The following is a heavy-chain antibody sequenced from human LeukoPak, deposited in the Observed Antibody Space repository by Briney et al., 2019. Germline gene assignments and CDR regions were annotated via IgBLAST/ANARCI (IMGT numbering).Heavy chain of an antibody. CDR1: GYTFTSYD. Sequence: GASVKVSCKASGYTFTSYDINWVRQATGQGLEWMGWMDPNSGNTGYAQKFQGRVTMTRDTSISTAYMELSRLRSDDTAVYYCARARAIVPAPLGYWGQGTLVTVSS. V-gene: IGHV1-8*01. CDR2: MDPNSGNT. D-gene: IGHD2-2*01. J-gene: IGHJ4*02. CDR3: ARARAIVPAPLGY.